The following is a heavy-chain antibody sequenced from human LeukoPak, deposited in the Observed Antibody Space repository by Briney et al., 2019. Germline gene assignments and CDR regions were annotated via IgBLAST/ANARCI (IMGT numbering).Heavy chain of an antibody. V-gene: IGHV1-2*02. CDR3: ARGMGVLVPAATWFDP. CDR2: INPNSGGT. Sequence: ASVRVSCKASGYTFIAYYMHWVRQAPGQGLEWMGWINPNSGGTNYAQKFQGRVTMTRDTSISTAYMDLSRLRSDDTAVYYCARGMGVLVPAATWFDPWGQGTLVTVSS. CDR1: GYTFIAYY. D-gene: IGHD2-2*01. J-gene: IGHJ5*02.